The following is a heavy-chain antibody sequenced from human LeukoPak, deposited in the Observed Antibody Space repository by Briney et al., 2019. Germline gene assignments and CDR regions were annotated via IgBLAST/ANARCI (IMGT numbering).Heavy chain of an antibody. D-gene: IGHD3-9*01. CDR2: IYSGGST. CDR3: ATQSRLIFHYYMDV. CDR1: GFTVSSNY. V-gene: IGHV3-66*04. Sequence: TGGSLRLSCAASGFTVSSNYMSWVRQAPGKGLEWVSVIYSGGSTYYADSVKGRFTISRDNSKNTLYLQMNSLRAEDTAVYYCATQSRLIFHYYMDVWGKGTTVTVSS. J-gene: IGHJ6*03.